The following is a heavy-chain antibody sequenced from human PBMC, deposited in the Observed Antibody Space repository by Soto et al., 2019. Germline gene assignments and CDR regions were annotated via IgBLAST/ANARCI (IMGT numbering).Heavy chain of an antibody. Sequence: QVQLMESGGGVVQPGRSLRLSCSASGFTFSSYAMHWVRQAPGKGLEWVAVISYDGSNKYYADSVKGRFTISRDNSKNTLYLQMNSLRAEDTAVYYCARESTGVTSFDYWGQGTLVTVSS. D-gene: IGHD4-17*01. V-gene: IGHV3-30-3*01. J-gene: IGHJ4*02. CDR2: ISYDGSNK. CDR3: ARESTGVTSFDY. CDR1: GFTFSSYA.